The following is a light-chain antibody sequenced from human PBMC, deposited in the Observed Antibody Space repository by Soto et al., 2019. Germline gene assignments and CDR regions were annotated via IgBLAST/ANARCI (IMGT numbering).Light chain of an antibody. V-gene: IGKV4-1*01. CDR3: QQYYSSPRT. CDR2: WAS. Sequence: DIVMTQSPDSLAVSLGERATINCKSSQNVLYNSNNKNYLAWFQQKRGQAPKLLIYWASTRESGVPDRFSGSGSGADFTLTISSLQAEDAAVYYCQQYYSSPRTFGQGTKVEIK. J-gene: IGKJ1*01. CDR1: QNVLYNSNNKNY.